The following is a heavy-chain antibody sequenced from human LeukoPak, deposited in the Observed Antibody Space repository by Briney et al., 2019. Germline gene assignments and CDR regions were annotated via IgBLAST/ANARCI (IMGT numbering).Heavy chain of an antibody. Sequence: GASVKVSCKAAGYTFTNFAMHWVRQAPGQRLEWMGWINAGNGDTKYSQNFQGRVTITRDISASTSYMELSSLRSEDTAVYYCARGTVTRGSSWSNLFDYWGQGTLVTVSS. D-gene: IGHD6-13*01. CDR1: GYTFTNFA. CDR2: INAGNGDT. V-gene: IGHV1-3*01. J-gene: IGHJ4*02. CDR3: ARGTVTRGSSWSNLFDY.